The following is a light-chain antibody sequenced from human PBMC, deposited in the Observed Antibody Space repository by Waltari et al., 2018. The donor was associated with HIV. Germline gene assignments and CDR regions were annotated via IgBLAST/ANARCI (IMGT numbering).Light chain of an antibody. J-gene: IGLJ3*02. Sequence: QSALTQSRSVSGSPGQSVTISCTGTSSDVGGSTYVSWYQQHPGKVPKLMIYDVNKRPSGVPDRFSGSKSANTASLTISGLQAEDEADYYCCSYAGSYTWVFGGGTKLTVL. CDR3: CSYAGSYTWV. CDR1: SSDVGGSTY. V-gene: IGLV2-11*01. CDR2: DVN.